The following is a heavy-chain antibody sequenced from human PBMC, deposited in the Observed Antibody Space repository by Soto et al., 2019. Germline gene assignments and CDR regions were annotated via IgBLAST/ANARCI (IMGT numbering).Heavy chain of an antibody. CDR2: ISWNSGSI. Sequence: GGSLRLSCAASGFTFDDYAMHWVRQAPGKGLEWVSGISWNSGSIGYADSVKGRFTISRDNAKNSLYLQMNSLRAEDTALYYCAKDSSSSTSYYYYGMDVWGQGTTVTVYS. CDR3: AKDSSSSTSYYYYGMDV. V-gene: IGHV3-9*01. D-gene: IGHD6-6*01. J-gene: IGHJ6*02. CDR1: GFTFDDYA.